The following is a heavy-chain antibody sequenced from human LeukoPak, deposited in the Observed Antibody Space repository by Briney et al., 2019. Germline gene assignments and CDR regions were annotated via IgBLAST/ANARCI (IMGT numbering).Heavy chain of an antibody. CDR3: ARHGDGFYDILTGSFDY. J-gene: IGHJ4*02. Sequence: SETLSLTCAVSGASISSSNYYWGWVRQSPGKGLEWIGSIYYTETTYYNASLKSRVTISVDTSKNQFSLKLSSVTAADTAVYYCARHGDGFYDILTGSFDYWGQGTLVTVSS. V-gene: IGHV4-39*01. CDR2: IYYTETT. D-gene: IGHD3-9*01. CDR1: GASISSSNYY.